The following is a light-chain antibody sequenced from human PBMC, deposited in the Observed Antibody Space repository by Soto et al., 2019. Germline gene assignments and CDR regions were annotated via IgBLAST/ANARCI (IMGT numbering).Light chain of an antibody. J-gene: IGLJ1*01. Sequence: QSVLTQPASVSGSPGQSITISCTGTSSGVGSYNLVSWYQQHPGKAPRLMIYEVSKRPSGVSNRFSGSKSGNTASLTISGLQAEDEADYYCCSYAGSSTFYVFGTGTKVTV. CDR1: SSGVGSYNL. CDR3: CSYAGSSTFYV. CDR2: EVS. V-gene: IGLV2-23*02.